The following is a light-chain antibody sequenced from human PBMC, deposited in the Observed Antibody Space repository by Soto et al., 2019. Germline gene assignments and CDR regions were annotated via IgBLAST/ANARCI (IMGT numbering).Light chain of an antibody. CDR2: AAS. V-gene: IGKV1-39*01. J-gene: IGKJ1*01. Sequence: DIQMTQSPSSLSASVGDRVTITCRASQSISSYLNWYQQKPGKAPKLLIYAASSLQRGVPSRFSGSGSGTDFTLTISSLQPEDFATYYCQQSYSTVLTFGQGTKVEIK. CDR3: QQSYSTVLT. CDR1: QSISSY.